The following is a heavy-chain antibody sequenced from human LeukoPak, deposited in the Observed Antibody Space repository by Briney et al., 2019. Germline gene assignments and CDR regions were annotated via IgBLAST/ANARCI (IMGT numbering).Heavy chain of an antibody. D-gene: IGHD3-10*01. CDR1: GLTFSSHW. CDR2: ITNDGSST. J-gene: IGHJ4*02. CDR3: ARGADHGGSYYPD. V-gene: IGHV3-74*01. Sequence: GGSLRLSCAASGLTFSSHWMHWVRQAPGKGLVWVSRITNDGSSTTYADSVKGRFTISRDNAKNTLFLQMSSLRVEDTAVYYCARGADHGGSYYPDWGQGTRVTVSS.